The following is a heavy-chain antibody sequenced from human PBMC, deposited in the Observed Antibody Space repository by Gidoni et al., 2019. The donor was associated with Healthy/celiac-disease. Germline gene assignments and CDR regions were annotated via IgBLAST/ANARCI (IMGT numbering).Heavy chain of an antibody. V-gene: IGHV4-31*03. CDR1: GGSIRSGGYY. J-gene: IGHJ5*02. CDR2: IYYSGST. Sequence: QVQLQESGPGLVKPSQTLSLTCTVSGGSIRSGGYYWSWIRQHPGKGLEWIGYIYYSGSTYYNPSLKSRVTISVDTSKNQFSLKLSSVTAADTAVYYCARGGPTIFGVVSSWFDPWGQGTLVTVSS. CDR3: ARGGPTIFGVVSSWFDP. D-gene: IGHD3-3*01.